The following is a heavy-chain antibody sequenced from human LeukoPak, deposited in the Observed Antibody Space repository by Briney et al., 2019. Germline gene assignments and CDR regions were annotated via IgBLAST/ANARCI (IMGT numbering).Heavy chain of an antibody. CDR2: IKQDGSET. Sequence: GGSLRLSCAASGFTFSSYWMSWVRQAPGKGLEWVGNIKQDGSETYFVDSVKGRFTISRDNAKNTLYLQMNSLRAEDTAVYYCAKAYTPYLSSSWSIKHWGQGTLVTVSS. D-gene: IGHD6-13*01. CDR1: GFTFSSYW. CDR3: AKAYTPYLSSSWSIKH. V-gene: IGHV3-7*03. J-gene: IGHJ1*01.